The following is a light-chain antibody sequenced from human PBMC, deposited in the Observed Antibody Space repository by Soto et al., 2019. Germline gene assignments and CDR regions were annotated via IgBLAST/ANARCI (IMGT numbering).Light chain of an antibody. CDR3: RQHKAYRWT. Sequence: IQLTQAPTTLSASVGDTVTISCRASESLIGWLAWYQQRPGSAPKLLIYDASSLEGGVPSRFTGGGSGTEFSLTITNIQPDDVGTYYCRQHKAYRWTFGQGTKVDIK. V-gene: IGKV1-5*01. CDR2: DAS. J-gene: IGKJ1*01. CDR1: ESLIGW.